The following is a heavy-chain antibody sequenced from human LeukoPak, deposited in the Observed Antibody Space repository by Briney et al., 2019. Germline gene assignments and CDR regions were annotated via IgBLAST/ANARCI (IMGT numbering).Heavy chain of an antibody. CDR1: GYTLTELS. D-gene: IGHD4-23*01. CDR2: FDPEDGET. V-gene: IGHV1-24*01. Sequence: ASVKVSCKVSGYTLTELSMHWVRQAPGKGLEWMGGFDPEDGETIYAQKFQGRVTMTEDISTDTAYMELSSLRSEDTAVYYCATDRDYGGNSYFDYWGQGTLVTVSS. J-gene: IGHJ4*02. CDR3: ATDRDYGGNSYFDY.